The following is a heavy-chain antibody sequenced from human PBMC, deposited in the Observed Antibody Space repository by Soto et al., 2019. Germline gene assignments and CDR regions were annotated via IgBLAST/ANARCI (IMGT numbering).Heavy chain of an antibody. CDR1: GFTFSSYA. CDR3: ANRGWIMIFRFQH. D-gene: IGHD3-9*01. V-gene: IGHV3-23*01. CDR2: ISSSGGST. J-gene: IGHJ1*01. Sequence: EVQLLESGGGLVQPGGSLRLSCAASGFTFSSYAMSWVRQAPGKGLEWVSAISSSGGSTYYADSVKGRFTISRDNSKNTLYLQMNSLRAEDTAVYYCANRGWIMIFRFQHWGQGTLVTVSS.